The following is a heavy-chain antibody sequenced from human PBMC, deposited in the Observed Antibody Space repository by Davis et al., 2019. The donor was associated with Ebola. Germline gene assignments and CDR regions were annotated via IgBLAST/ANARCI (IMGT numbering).Heavy chain of an antibody. J-gene: IGHJ4*02. V-gene: IGHV4-59*08. D-gene: IGHD5-18*01. Sequence: MPSETLSLTCSVSGDSISPYYWSWIRQPPGKGLEWIGYIYYSGSTTYNPSLKSRVTISVDTSKNQFSLKLSSVTAADTAVYYCAGYGLFDYWGQGTLVTVSS. CDR3: AGYGLFDY. CDR2: IYYSGST. CDR1: GDSISPYY.